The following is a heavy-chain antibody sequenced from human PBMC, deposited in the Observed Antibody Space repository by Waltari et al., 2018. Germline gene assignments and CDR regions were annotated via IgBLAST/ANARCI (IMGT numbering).Heavy chain of an antibody. CDR1: VFTFRLFS. V-gene: IGHV3-21*06. CDR2: ISSSGSYI. Sequence: EVQLVDSGGGLVKPGGSLRLSCAASVFTFRLFSMNWVRQAPGGGLEWVSAISSSGSYIYDAESVKGRFTISRDNAKNSVYLQMNSLRVDETAVYYCTMAPDVPVRPTWGWGQGSLVTVSS. D-gene: IGHD7-27*01. J-gene: IGHJ4*02. CDR3: TMAPDVPVRPTWG.